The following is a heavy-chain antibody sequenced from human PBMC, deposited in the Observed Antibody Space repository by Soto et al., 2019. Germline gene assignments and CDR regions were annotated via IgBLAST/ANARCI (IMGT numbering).Heavy chain of an antibody. Sequence: QVRLVQSGAEVKKPGASVKVSCKTYGYDFTNYGINWVRQAPGQGLEWMGWISAYNGNIVYAQNFRGRATLTTDPPTGSSYMELRSLRSDDTAVYYCATGHDILTGWKFNFWGQGTLVTVSS. CDR1: GYDFTNYG. D-gene: IGHD3-9*01. V-gene: IGHV1-18*01. J-gene: IGHJ4*02. CDR3: ATGHDILTGWKFNF. CDR2: ISAYNGNI.